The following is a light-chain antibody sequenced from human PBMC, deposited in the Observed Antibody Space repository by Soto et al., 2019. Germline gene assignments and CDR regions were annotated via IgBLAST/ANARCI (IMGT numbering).Light chain of an antibody. V-gene: IGKV3-20*01. CDR3: QQYASSPGT. Sequence: EIVLTQSPGTLSLSPGERATLSCRASQSLSSTYLAWYQQKPGQAPRLLIYGVSNRATGIPDRFSGSGSGTDFTLTINRLEPEDFALYYVQQYASSPGTFGQGTRLEIK. CDR1: QSLSSTY. CDR2: GVS. J-gene: IGKJ2*02.